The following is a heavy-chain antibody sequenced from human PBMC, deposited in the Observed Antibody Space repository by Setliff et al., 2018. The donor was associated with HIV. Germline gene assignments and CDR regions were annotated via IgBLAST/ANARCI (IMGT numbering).Heavy chain of an antibody. Sequence: PGGSLRLSCAASGFTLSSYSMNWVRQAPGKGLEWVSAISSGGEIMFYADSVKGRFTISRDNSKNTLYLQMISLRADDTAVYYCARGRAIFGVVKPYFDYWGQGTLVTVSS. V-gene: IGHV3-23*01. CDR1: GFTLSSYS. CDR3: ARGRAIFGVVKPYFDY. D-gene: IGHD3-3*01. CDR2: ISSGGEIM. J-gene: IGHJ4*02.